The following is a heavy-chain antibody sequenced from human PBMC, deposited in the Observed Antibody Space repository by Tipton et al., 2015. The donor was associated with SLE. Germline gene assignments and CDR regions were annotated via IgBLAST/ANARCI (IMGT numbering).Heavy chain of an antibody. Sequence: LRLSCTVSGGSISSGGYYWIWIRQLPGKGLEWIGYIYYSGNTYYNPSLGSRLTISVDTSKDQFSLRLTSVTAADTAVYYCARATDWNLSPDVWGKGTTVTVSS. D-gene: IGHD1-7*01. V-gene: IGHV4-31*03. J-gene: IGHJ6*04. CDR3: ARATDWNLSPDV. CDR1: GGSISSGGYY. CDR2: IYYSGNT.